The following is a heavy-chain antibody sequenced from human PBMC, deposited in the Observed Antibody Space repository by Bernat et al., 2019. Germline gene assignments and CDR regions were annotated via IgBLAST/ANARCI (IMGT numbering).Heavy chain of an antibody. Sequence: QVQLVESGGGVVQPGRSLRLSCAASGFTFSSYAMHWVRQAPGKGLEWVAVISYDGSNKYYADSVKGRFTISRDNSKNTLYLQMNSLRAEDTAVYYCARDPPARSGSYLDYWGQGTLVTVSS. CDR2: ISYDGSNK. V-gene: IGHV3-30-3*01. CDR1: GFTFSSYA. CDR3: ARDPPARSGSYLDY. D-gene: IGHD3-10*01. J-gene: IGHJ4*02.